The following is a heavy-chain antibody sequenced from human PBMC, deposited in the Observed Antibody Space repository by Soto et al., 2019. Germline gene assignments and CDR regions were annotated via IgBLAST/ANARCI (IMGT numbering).Heavy chain of an antibody. CDR1: GGSISSYY. Sequence: TSETLSLTCTVSGGSISSYYWSWIRQPPGKGLEWIGYIYYSGSTNYNPSLKSRVTISVDTSKNQFSLKLSSVTAADTAVYYCARLYSVVVPAANNILYYYYYMDVWGKGTTVTVSS. CDR3: ARLYSVVVPAANNILYYYYYMDV. J-gene: IGHJ6*03. D-gene: IGHD2-2*01. V-gene: IGHV4-59*08. CDR2: IYYSGST.